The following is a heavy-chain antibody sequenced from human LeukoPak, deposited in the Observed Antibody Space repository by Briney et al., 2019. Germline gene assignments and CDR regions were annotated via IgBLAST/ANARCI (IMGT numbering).Heavy chain of an antibody. CDR1: GWSFNDHY. CDR2: INARGDT. Sequence: SETLSLTCAVYGWSFNDHYWNWIRQPPGKGLQWIGEINARGDTNFNPSLKSRVTISVDTSKNQFSLTLRSMIAADTAVYYCARGQVPAARGYNWFDPWGQGTLVTVSS. V-gene: IGHV4-34*01. CDR3: ARGQVPAARGYNWFDP. J-gene: IGHJ5*02. D-gene: IGHD2-2*01.